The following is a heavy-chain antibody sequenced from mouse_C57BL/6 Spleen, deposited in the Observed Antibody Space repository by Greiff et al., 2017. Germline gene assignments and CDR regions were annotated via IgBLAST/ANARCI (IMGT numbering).Heavy chain of an antibody. CDR3: ARQILVRPSFDY. D-gene: IGHD2-14*01. CDR2: ISGGGGNT. CDR1: GFTFSSYT. J-gene: IGHJ2*01. V-gene: IGHV5-9*01. Sequence: EVQLVESGGGLVKPGGSLKLSCAASGFTFSSYTMSWVRQTPEKRLEWVATISGGGGNTYYPDSVKGRFTISRDNAKNTLYLQMSSLRSEDTALYYCARQILVRPSFDYWGQGTTLTVSS.